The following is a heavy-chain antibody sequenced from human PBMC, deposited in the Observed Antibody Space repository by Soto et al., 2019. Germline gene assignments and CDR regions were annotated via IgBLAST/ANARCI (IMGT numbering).Heavy chain of an antibody. V-gene: IGHV1-18*01. Sequence: QVQLVQSGAEVKKPGASVKVSCKASGYTFTSYGFIWVRQAPGQGLEWMGWTSAYNGNTNYAQKLQGRVTMTTDTSTSAADMELRSLRSDDTAVYYCVRDGRNDGYFDDWGQGTLVTVSS. CDR2: TSAYNGNT. D-gene: IGHD1-1*01. CDR3: VRDGRNDGYFDD. CDR1: GYTFTSYG. J-gene: IGHJ4*02.